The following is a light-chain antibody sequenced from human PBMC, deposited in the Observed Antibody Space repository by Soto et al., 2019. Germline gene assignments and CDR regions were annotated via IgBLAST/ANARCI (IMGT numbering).Light chain of an antibody. V-gene: IGLV3-1*01. CDR3: QVWDRSTRV. J-gene: IGLJ2*01. CDR1: RLGHKY. CDR2: QDT. Sequence: SYELTQSPSVSVSPGQTASITCSGDRLGHKYVCWYQQKPGQSPVLVIYQDTKRPSGIPERFSGSNSENTATLTVSGTQAMDEADYYCQVWDRSTRVFGGGTKLTVL.